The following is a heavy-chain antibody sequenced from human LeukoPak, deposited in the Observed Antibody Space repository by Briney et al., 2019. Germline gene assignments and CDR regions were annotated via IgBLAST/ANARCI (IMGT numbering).Heavy chain of an antibody. CDR3: ARMGLQWLVYPFDY. V-gene: IGHV1-18*01. D-gene: IGHD6-19*01. Sequence: ASVKVSCKASGYTFTSYGISWVRQAPGQGLEWMGWISAYNGNTNYAQKLQGRVTMTTDTSTSTAYMKLRSLRSDDTAVYYCARMGLQWLVYPFDYWGQGTLVTVSS. CDR2: ISAYNGNT. CDR1: GYTFTSYG. J-gene: IGHJ4*02.